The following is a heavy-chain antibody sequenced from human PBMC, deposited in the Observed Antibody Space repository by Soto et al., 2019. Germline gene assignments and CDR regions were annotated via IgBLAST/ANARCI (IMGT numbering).Heavy chain of an antibody. CDR1: GGSFSGYY. J-gene: IGHJ4*02. Sequence: QVQLQQWGAGLLKPSETLSLTCAVYGGSFSGYYWSWIRQPPGKGLEWIGEINHSGSTNYNPSLNSRVTISVDTTKNQFSLKLSAVTAADTAVYYCAGGTAPGRRVKYSSGWYFDYWGQGALVTVSS. CDR3: AGGTAPGRRVKYSSGWYFDY. V-gene: IGHV4-34*01. D-gene: IGHD6-19*01. CDR2: INHSGST.